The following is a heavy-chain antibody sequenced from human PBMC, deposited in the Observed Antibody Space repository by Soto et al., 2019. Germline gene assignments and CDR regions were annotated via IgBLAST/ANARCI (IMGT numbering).Heavy chain of an antibody. CDR1: GGSVSSGNYY. J-gene: IGHJ4*02. V-gene: IGHV4-61*01. CDR3: ARSMHYSDGSNYSPFDY. CDR2: FYYTGST. Sequence: QVQLQESGPGLVKPSETLSLTCTVSGGSVSSGNYYWSWIRQPPGKGLEWIGYFYYTGSTHYNPSPKSRLTISIDASKNQFSLRLSSVTAADPAVYYCARSMHYSDGSNYSPFDYWGQGTLVTVSS. D-gene: IGHD3-22*01.